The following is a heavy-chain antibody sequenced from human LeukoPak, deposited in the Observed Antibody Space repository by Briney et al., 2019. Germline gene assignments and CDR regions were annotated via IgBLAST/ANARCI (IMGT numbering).Heavy chain of an antibody. V-gene: IGHV4-34*01. CDR3: ARGVRSGYYLGVGFDY. D-gene: IGHD3-22*01. CDR1: GGSISSYY. CDR2: INHSGST. Sequence: SETLSLTCTVSGGSISSYYWSWIRQPAGKGLEWIGEINHSGSTNYNPSLKSRVTISVDTSKNQFSLKLSSVTAADTAVYYCARGVRSGYYLGVGFDYWGQGTLVTVSS. J-gene: IGHJ4*02.